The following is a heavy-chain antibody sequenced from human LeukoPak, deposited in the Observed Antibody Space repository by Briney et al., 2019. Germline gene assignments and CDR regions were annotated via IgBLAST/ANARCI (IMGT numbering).Heavy chain of an antibody. CDR1: GGSISSGSYY. CDR3: AKQSGYRSGWYGDGEYYYHAMDV. J-gene: IGHJ6*02. D-gene: IGHD6-19*01. CDR2: IYTSGST. V-gene: IGHV4-61*02. Sequence: PSQTLSLTCTVSGGSISSGSYYWSWIRQPAGKGLEWIGRIYTSGSTNYNPSLKSRVTISVDKSKNQFSLKLSSVTAADTAVYYCAKQSGYRSGWYGDGEYYYHAMDVWGQGTTATVSS.